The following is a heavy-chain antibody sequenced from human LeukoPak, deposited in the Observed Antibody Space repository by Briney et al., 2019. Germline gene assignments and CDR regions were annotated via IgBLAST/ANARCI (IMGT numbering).Heavy chain of an antibody. V-gene: IGHV4-39*01. D-gene: IGHD3-22*01. Sequence: PSETPSLTCTVSGGSISSSSYYWGWIRQPPGKGLEWIGSIYYSGSTYYNPSLKSRVTISVDTSKNQFSLKLSSVTAADTAVYYCARHYFNYYDSSGNDAFDIWGQGTMVTVSS. J-gene: IGHJ3*02. CDR1: GGSISSSSYY. CDR2: IYYSGST. CDR3: ARHYFNYYDSSGNDAFDI.